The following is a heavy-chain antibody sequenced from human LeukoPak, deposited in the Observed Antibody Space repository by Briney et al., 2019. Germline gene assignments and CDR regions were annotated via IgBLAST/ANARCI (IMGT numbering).Heavy chain of an antibody. D-gene: IGHD3-3*01. J-gene: IGHJ4*02. CDR2: IIPVFGTA. Sequence: ASVKVSCKASGATFTTYAIIWVRQAPGQGLEWMGGIIPVFGTANYAQKFQGRVTITTDESTSTAYMELSSLRSEDTAVYYCARAPYDFWSGLDYWGQGTLVTVSS. CDR1: GATFTTYA. CDR3: ARAPYDFWSGLDY. V-gene: IGHV1-69*05.